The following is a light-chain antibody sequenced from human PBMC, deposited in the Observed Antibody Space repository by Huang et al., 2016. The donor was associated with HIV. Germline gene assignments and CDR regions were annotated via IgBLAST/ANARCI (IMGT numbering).Light chain of an antibody. V-gene: IGKV3-15*01. CDR2: GAS. CDR1: QTVNSN. CDR3: QQYNNWLA. Sequence: EIVMTQSPATLSVSPGERATLSCRARQTVNSNLAWYQHKPGQAPRRHIYGASTRATGGPARFSGSGSGTKVTLTISSLQSEDFAVYYCQQYNNWLAFGQGTKVEIK. J-gene: IGKJ1*01.